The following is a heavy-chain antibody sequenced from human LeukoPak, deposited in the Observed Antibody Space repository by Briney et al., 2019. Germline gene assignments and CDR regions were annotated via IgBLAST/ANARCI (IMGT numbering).Heavy chain of an antibody. V-gene: IGHV4-39*07. CDR2: IFYSGST. J-gene: IGHJ6*03. D-gene: IGHD3-10*01. CDR1: GGSISTSNYY. CDR3: ARARTVIEWYYMDV. Sequence: SQTLSLTCTVSGGSISTSNYYWGWIRQPPRKGLALIGNIFYSGSTYYSRSVKSRVTISLDTSRNQFSLKLSSVTAADTAVYSCARARTVIEWYYMDVWGKGTTVTVSS.